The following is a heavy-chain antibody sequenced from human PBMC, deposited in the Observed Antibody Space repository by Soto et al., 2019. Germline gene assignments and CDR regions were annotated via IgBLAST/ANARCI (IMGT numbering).Heavy chain of an antibody. CDR1: GYSFTGYY. J-gene: IGHJ4*02. V-gene: IGHV1-2*02. CDR3: ASLQTSGWYGVH. D-gene: IGHD6-19*01. CDR2: IYPNSGDT. Sequence: PSVKVSCKASGYSFTGYYIHWLRQAPGQGLEWMGWIYPNSGDTKSAQKFQGRLTLTRDTSITTAYMELSSLRSDDTAIYYCASLQTSGWYGVHWGQGTLVTVSS.